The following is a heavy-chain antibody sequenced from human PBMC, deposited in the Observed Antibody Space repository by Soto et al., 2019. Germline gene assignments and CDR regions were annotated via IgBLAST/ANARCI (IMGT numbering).Heavy chain of an antibody. CDR2: IYNNGNT. Sequence: XTLSLPCNVSGGSISSVNYFWSWIRQPPGKGLEWIAYIYNNGNTNYNPSLKSRDTISVDTSKNQFSLKLTSVTAADSPVYFCARTVMPVGNLAAFDHWGQGVLDTVSS. V-gene: IGHV4-61*01. CDR1: GGSISSVNYF. D-gene: IGHD7-27*01. J-gene: IGHJ4*02. CDR3: ARTVMPVGNLAAFDH.